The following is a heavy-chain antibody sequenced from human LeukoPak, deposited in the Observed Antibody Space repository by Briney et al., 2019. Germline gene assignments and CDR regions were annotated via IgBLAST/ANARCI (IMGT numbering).Heavy chain of an antibody. V-gene: IGHV3-49*03. J-gene: IGHJ3*02. CDR3: TRDRITMIVVVTDAFDI. CDR1: GFTFGDYA. CDR2: IRSKAYGGTT. Sequence: GGSLRLSCTASGFTFGDYAMSWFRQAPGKGLEWVGFIRSKAYGGTTEYAASVKGRFTISRDDSKSIAYLQMNSLKTEVTAVYYCTRDRITMIVVVTDAFDIWGQGTMVTVSS. D-gene: IGHD3-22*01.